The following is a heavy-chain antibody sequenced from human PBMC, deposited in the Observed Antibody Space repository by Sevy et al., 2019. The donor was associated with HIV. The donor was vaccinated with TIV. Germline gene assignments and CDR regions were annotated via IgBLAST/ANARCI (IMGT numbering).Heavy chain of an antibody. J-gene: IGHJ6*02. V-gene: IGHV3-33*01. Sequence: GGSLRLSCAASGFTFSSYGMHWVRQAPGKGLEWVAVIWYDGSNKYYADSEKGRFTISRDNSKNTLYLQMNSLRAEDTAVYYCARDRGSGWYGDYYYGMDVWGQGTTVTVSS. CDR3: ARDRGSGWYGDYYYGMDV. CDR2: IWYDGSNK. CDR1: GFTFSSYG. D-gene: IGHD6-19*01.